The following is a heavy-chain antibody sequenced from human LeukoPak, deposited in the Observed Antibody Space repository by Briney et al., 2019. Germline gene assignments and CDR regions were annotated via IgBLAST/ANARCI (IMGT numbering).Heavy chain of an antibody. CDR2: IYYSGST. D-gene: IGHD5-12*01. V-gene: IGHV4-59*08. J-gene: IGHJ4*02. Sequence: SETPSLTCTVSGGSISSYYWSWIRQPPGKGLEWIGYIYYSGSTNYNPSLKSRVTISVDTSKNQFSLKLSSVTAADTAVYYCARHVHGSGYRGYGLFDYWGQGTLVTVSS. CDR1: GGSISSYY. CDR3: ARHVHGSGYRGYGLFDY.